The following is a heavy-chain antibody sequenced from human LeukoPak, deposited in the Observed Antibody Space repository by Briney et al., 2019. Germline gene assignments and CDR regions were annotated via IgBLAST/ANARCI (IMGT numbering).Heavy chain of an antibody. Sequence: GGSLRLSCAASGFTFSSYAMSWVRQAPGKGLEWVSAISGSGGSTYYADSVKGRFTISRDNSKNTLYLQMNSLRAEDTAVYYCARKDSSGSSCYYYGMDVWGQGTTVTVSS. CDR3: ARKDSSGSSCYYYGMDV. CDR1: GFTFSSYA. D-gene: IGHD3-22*01. V-gene: IGHV3-23*01. CDR2: ISGSGGST. J-gene: IGHJ6*02.